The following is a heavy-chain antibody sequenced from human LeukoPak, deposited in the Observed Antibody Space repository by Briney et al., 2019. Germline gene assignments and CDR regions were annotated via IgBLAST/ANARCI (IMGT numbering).Heavy chain of an antibody. CDR2: INPNSGGR. CDR1: GYTFTGYY. Sequence: GASVTVSCKASGYTFTGYYMHWVREAPGQGLEWMGWINPNSGGRNYAQKFQGRVTMTRDTSISTAYMELSRLRSDDTAVYYCARDDSSGVDYWGQGTLVTVSS. D-gene: IGHD3-22*01. CDR3: ARDDSSGVDY. V-gene: IGHV1-2*02. J-gene: IGHJ4*02.